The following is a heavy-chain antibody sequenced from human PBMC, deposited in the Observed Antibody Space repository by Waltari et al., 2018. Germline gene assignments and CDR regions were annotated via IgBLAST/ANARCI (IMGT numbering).Heavy chain of an antibody. CDR3: ARVREDFWSGFYH. CDR1: GFTFSTYW. J-gene: IGHJ4*02. V-gene: IGHV3-7*01. CDR2: IKQDGSEK. Sequence: RLSCAASGFTFSTYWMIWVRQAPGKGLEWVAKIKQDGSEKYYVDSVKGRFTISRDNTNNSLYLQMNSLRAEDTAVYYCARVREDFWSGFYHWGQGALVTVSS. D-gene: IGHD3-3*01.